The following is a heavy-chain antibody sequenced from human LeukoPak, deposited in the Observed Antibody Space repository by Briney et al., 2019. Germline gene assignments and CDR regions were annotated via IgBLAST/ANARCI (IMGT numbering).Heavy chain of an antibody. D-gene: IGHD2-2*01. CDR1: GYSISSGRY. J-gene: IGHJ4*02. V-gene: IGHV4-38-2*01. Sequence: PSETLSLTCAVSGYSISSGRYWGWIRRPPGKGLEWIGSVFHSGSTYYNPSLKSRVTISVDTSKNHFSLNLRSVTAADTAAYYCARSLSTAGIDYWGQGTLVSVSS. CDR3: ARSLSTAGIDY. CDR2: VFHSGST.